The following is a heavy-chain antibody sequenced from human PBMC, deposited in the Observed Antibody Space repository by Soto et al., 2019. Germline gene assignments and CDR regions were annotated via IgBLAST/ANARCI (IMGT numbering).Heavy chain of an antibody. CDR3: AKLPLLRSAFDI. Sequence: LRLSCAASGFTFSSYAMSWVRQAPGKGLEWVSAISGSGGSTYYADSVKGRFTISRDNSKNTLYLQMNSLRAEDTAVYYCAKLPLLRSAFDIWGQGTMVTVSS. CDR2: ISGSGGST. D-gene: IGHD3-3*01. V-gene: IGHV3-23*01. J-gene: IGHJ3*02. CDR1: GFTFSSYA.